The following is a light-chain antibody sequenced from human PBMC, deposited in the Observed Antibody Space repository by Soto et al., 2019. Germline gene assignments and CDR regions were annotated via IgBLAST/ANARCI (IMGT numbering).Light chain of an antibody. V-gene: IGKV3-20*01. CDR3: QQYDSSRT. J-gene: IGKJ1*01. Sequence: EIVLTQSPCTLSLSPGERATLSCRASQSVDSSFLAWYQQQRDQAPRLLMSASSIRAAGIPDRFSGSGSGKDFTLSIRRLEPEDFAVYYYQQYDSSRTFGQGTKVEMK. CDR2: ASS. CDR1: QSVDSSF.